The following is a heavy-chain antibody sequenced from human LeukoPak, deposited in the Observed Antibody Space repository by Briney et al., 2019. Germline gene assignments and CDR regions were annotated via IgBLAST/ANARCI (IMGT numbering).Heavy chain of an antibody. CDR1: GGTFSSYV. Sequence: GASVKVSCKASGGTFSSYVISWVRQAPGQGLEWMGGIIPIFGTANYAQKFQGRVTITADESMSTAYMELSSLRSEDTAVYYCARGRGDCSSGVCYTAYFYYGMDVWGQGTTVTVSS. D-gene: IGHD2-8*01. V-gene: IGHV1-69*01. J-gene: IGHJ6*02. CDR3: ARGRGDCSSGVCYTAYFYYGMDV. CDR2: IIPIFGTA.